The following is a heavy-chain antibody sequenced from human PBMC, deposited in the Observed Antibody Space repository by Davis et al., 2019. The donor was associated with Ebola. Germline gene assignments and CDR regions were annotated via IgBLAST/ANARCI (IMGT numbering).Heavy chain of an antibody. V-gene: IGHV1-8*01. J-gene: IGHJ3*02. Sequence: ASVKVSCKASGYTFTSYDINWVRQATGQGLEWMGWMNPNSGNTGYAQKFQGRVTMTRNTSISTAYMELSSLRSEDTAVYYCATVIVGATKGDDAFDIWGQGTMVTVSS. CDR1: GYTFTSYD. CDR2: MNPNSGNT. D-gene: IGHD1-26*01. CDR3: ATVIVGATKGDDAFDI.